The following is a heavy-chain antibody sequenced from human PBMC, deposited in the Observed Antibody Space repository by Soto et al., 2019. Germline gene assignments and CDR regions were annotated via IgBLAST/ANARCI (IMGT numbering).Heavy chain of an antibody. CDR1: GFTFSSYA. J-gene: IGHJ6*04. V-gene: IGHV3-23*01. CDR3: AKDLLQVREMDV. Sequence: EVQLLESGGGLVQPGGSLRLSCAASGFTFSSYAMSWVRQAPGKGLEWVSVISGGGDNTYYADAVKGRFTISRDNAQTTLYLQMNSLRAEDTAVYYCAKDLLQVREMDVWGKGTTVTVSS. D-gene: IGHD1-1*01. CDR2: ISGGGDNT.